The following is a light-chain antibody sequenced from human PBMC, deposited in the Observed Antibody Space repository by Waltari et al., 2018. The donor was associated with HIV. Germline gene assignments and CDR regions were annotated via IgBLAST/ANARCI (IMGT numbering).Light chain of an antibody. V-gene: IGLV3-19*01. CDR1: SLRSYY. CDR3: NSRDSSGNHQV. J-gene: IGLJ1*01. Sequence: SSELTQDPAVSVALGQTVRITCQGDSLRSYYASRYQQKPGQAPVLVIYGKNNRPSGIPDRFSGSSSGNTASLTITGAQAEDEADYYCNSRDSSGNHQVFGTGTKVTVL. CDR2: GKN.